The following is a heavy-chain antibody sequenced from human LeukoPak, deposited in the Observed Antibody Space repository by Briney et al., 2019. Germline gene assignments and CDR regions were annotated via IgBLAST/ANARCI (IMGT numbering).Heavy chain of an antibody. V-gene: IGHV3-30-3*01. Sequence: KPGRSLRLSCVASGFTFSSYAMHWVRQAPGKGLEWVALISYDGSNKYYADSVKGRFTISRDNSKNTLYLQMNSLRAEDTAVYYWARGGVYSSGSYYLYYFDYWGQGTLVTVSS. CDR1: GFTFSSYA. CDR3: ARGGVYSSGSYYLYYFDY. D-gene: IGHD6-19*01. CDR2: ISYDGSNK. J-gene: IGHJ4*02.